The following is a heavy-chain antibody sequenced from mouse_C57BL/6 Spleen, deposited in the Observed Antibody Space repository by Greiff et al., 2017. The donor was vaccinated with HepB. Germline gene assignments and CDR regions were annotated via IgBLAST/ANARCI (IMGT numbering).Heavy chain of an antibody. D-gene: IGHD1-2*01. J-gene: IGHJ2*01. CDR1: GYSITSGYY. CDR2: ISYDGSN. V-gene: IGHV3-6*01. CDR3: ARAGYSYFDY. Sequence: EVQLVESGPGLVKPSQSLSLTCSVTGYSITSGYYWNWIRQFPGNKLEWMGYISYDGSNNYNPSLKNRISITRDTSKNQFFLKLNSVTTEDTATYYCARAGYSYFDYWGQGTTLTVSS.